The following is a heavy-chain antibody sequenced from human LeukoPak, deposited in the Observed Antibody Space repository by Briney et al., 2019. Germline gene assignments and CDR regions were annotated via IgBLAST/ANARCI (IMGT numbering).Heavy chain of an antibody. J-gene: IGHJ4*02. CDR3: ARGRATYPISNVDY. Sequence: SETLSLTCTVSDDSMTSYYWSWIRQPPGKGLEWIGFIYYSGSTNYNPSLKSRVTISVDTSKNQVSLKLSSVTAADTAVYYCARGRATYPISNVDYWAREPWSPPPQ. V-gene: IGHV4-59*01. CDR1: DDSMTSYY. CDR2: IYYSGST. D-gene: IGHD3-9*01.